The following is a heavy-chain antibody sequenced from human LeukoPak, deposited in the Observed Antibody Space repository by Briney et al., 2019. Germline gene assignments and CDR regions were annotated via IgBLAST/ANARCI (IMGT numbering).Heavy chain of an antibody. CDR2: IYYSGST. D-gene: IGHD4-23*01. Sequence: SETLSLTCTVSGGSISRYYWSWIRQPPGKGLEWIGYIYYSGSTNYNPSLKSRVTISIDTSKNQYSLKLSSVTAADTAVYYCASHGTPNSYFDNWGQGILVTVSS. CDR3: ASHGTPNSYFDN. J-gene: IGHJ4*02. V-gene: IGHV4-59*08. CDR1: GGSISRYY.